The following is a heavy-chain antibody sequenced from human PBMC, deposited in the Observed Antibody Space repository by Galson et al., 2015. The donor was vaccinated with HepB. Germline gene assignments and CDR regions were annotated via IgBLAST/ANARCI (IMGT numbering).Heavy chain of an antibody. Sequence: SVKVSCKASGYTFTSYGISWVRQAPGQGLECMGWISAYNGNTNYAQKLQGRVTMTTDTSTSTAYMELRSLRSDDTAVYYCGRAAAAGTSPSDYWGQGTLVTVSS. CDR3: GRAAAAGTSPSDY. J-gene: IGHJ4*02. V-gene: IGHV1-18*01. CDR2: ISAYNGNT. CDR1: GYTFTSYG. D-gene: IGHD6-13*01.